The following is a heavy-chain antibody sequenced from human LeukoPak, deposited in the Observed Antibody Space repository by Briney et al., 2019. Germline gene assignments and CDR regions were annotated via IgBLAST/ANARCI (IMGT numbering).Heavy chain of an antibody. CDR3: ARDIDTSGHFSCFDP. J-gene: IGHJ5*02. CDR1: GFIFGKYG. CDR2: IWDDGSKT. Sequence: GESMRLSSPACGFIFGKYGINWARQAEGNVLGWVAGIWDDGSKTYYEDSLKGRFTISRDNAKSTVYLEMNSLRAEDTAVYHCARDIDTSGHFSCFDPWGQGTLVTVSS. D-gene: IGHD3-22*01. V-gene: IGHV3-33*07.